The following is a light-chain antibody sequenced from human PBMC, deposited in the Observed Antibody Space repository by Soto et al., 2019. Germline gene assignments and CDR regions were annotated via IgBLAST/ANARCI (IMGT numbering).Light chain of an antibody. CDR3: QSYDTSLSAPYV. V-gene: IGLV1-40*01. CDR1: SSNIGAGYD. CDR2: GNN. Sequence: QAVVTQPPSVSGAPGQRVTISCAGSSSNIGAGYDVYWYQHLPGTAPKLLIYGNNNRPSGVPDRFSGSKSGTSASLAITGLQAEDEALYYCQSYDTSLSAPYVFGTGTKVTVL. J-gene: IGLJ1*01.